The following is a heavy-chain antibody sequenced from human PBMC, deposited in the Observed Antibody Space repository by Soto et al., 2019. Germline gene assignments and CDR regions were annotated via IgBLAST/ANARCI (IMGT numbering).Heavy chain of an antibody. V-gene: IGHV5-10-1*01. CDR1: GYSFTSYW. D-gene: IGHD3-22*01. J-gene: IGHJ5*02. CDR2: IDPSDSYT. Sequence: GESLKISCKGSGYSFTSYWISWVRQMPGKGLEWMGRIDPSDSYTNYSPSFQGHVTISADKSISTAYLQWSSLKASDTAMYYCARLSLGYYDSRGWFDPWGQGTLVTVSS. CDR3: ARLSLGYYDSRGWFDP.